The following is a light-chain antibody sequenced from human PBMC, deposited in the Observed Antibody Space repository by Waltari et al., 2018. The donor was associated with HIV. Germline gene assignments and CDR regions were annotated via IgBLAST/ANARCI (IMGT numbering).Light chain of an antibody. Sequence: SYVISQPPSVSVAPGQTARLTCGGNNNGGKSGHWYQQKPGQAPVVVVYDDSDRPSGIPERFSGSNSGNTATLTITRVEVGDEADYYCQVWDASSDHWVFGGGTKLTAL. CDR2: DDS. V-gene: IGLV3-21*02. CDR3: QVWDASSDHWV. CDR1: NNGGKS. J-gene: IGLJ3*02.